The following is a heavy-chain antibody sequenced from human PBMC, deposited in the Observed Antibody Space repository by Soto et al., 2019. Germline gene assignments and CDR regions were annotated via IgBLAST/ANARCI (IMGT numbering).Heavy chain of an antibody. CDR2: ISAYNGNT. J-gene: IGHJ6*02. V-gene: IGHV1-18*01. Sequence: GAPVKLSCKASGYTFTSYGISWVRQAPGQGLEWMGWISAYNGNTNYAQKLQGRVTMTTDTSTSTAYMELRSLRSDDTAVYYCARERAAARRTWDYYGMDVWGQGTTVTVS. D-gene: IGHD6-13*01. CDR1: GYTFTSYG. CDR3: ARERAAARRTWDYYGMDV.